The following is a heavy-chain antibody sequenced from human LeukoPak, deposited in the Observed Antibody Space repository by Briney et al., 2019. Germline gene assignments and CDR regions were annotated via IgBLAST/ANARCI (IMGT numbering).Heavy chain of an antibody. J-gene: IGHJ5*02. Sequence: VASVKVSCKASGYTFTGYYMHWVRQAPGQGLEWMGWINPNSGGTNYAQKFQGRVTMTRDTSISTAYMELSRLRSDDTAVYYCARGTSYYDSSWVEGGWFDPWGQGTLVTVSS. V-gene: IGHV1-2*02. CDR1: GYTFTGYY. CDR2: INPNSGGT. D-gene: IGHD3-22*01. CDR3: ARGTSYYDSSWVEGGWFDP.